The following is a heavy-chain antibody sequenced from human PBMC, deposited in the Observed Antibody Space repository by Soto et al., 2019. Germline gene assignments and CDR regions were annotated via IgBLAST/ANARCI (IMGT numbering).Heavy chain of an antibody. CDR1: GYTFSVYH. Sequence: QVHLVQSGAEVKQPGASVKVSCKASGYTFSVYHMHWVRQAPGQGLEWMGWVHPNSGGTNYAQSFEGRVTMTRDTSINKDYMELSRLKSAATAVYYCAKELQRGMDVWGQGTTVTVSS. V-gene: IGHV1-2*02. J-gene: IGHJ6*02. CDR3: AKELQRGMDV. D-gene: IGHD4-4*01. CDR2: VHPNSGGT.